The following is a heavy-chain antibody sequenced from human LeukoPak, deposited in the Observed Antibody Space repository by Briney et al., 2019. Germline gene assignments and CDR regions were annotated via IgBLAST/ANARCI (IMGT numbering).Heavy chain of an antibody. D-gene: IGHD3-10*01. Sequence: SETLSLTCAVYGGSLSDYYWSWIRQPPGKGLEWIGEIYHSGSTNYNPSLKSRVTISVDKSKNQFSLKLNSVTAADTAVYYCARDLGGEGMDVWGQGTTVTVSS. CDR1: GGSLSDYY. J-gene: IGHJ6*02. CDR3: ARDLGGEGMDV. V-gene: IGHV4-34*01. CDR2: IYHSGST.